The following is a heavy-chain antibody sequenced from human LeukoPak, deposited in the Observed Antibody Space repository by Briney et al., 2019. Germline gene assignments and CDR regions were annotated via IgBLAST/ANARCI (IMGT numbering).Heavy chain of an antibody. CDR1: GFTFDDYA. Sequence: GRSLRLSCAASGFTFDDYAMHWVRQAPGKGLEWVSGISWNSGSIGYADSVKGRFTISRDNAKNSLYLQMNSLRAEDTAVYYCAKDTSSYWGQGTLVTVSS. CDR2: ISWNSGSI. V-gene: IGHV3-9*01. J-gene: IGHJ4*02. CDR3: AKDTSSY.